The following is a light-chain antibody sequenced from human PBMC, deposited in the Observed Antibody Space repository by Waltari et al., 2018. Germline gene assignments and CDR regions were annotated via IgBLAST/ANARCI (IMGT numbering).Light chain of an antibody. CDR3: SSYTTTSTRL. J-gene: IGLJ2*01. CDR2: DVS. CDR1: SRDVGAYNY. V-gene: IGLV2-14*03. Sequence: QSALTQPASVSGSPGPSITISCTGTSRDVGAYNYVSWYQQHPGKAPKLIIYDVSYRPSGISNRFSGSKSGNTASLTISGLQTEDEADYYCSSYTTTSTRLFGGGTKLTVL.